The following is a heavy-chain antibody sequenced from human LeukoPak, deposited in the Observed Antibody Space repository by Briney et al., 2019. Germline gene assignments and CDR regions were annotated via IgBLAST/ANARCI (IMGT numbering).Heavy chain of an antibody. CDR3: VREAGTRFDY. V-gene: IGHV1-18*04. J-gene: IGHJ4*02. D-gene: IGHD3-10*01. CDR1: GYSFTTYW. CDR2: ISVYNGNT. Sequence: GESLKISCKGSGYSFTTYWIGWVRQAPGQGLEWMGWISVYNGNTKYAQRLQGRVTMTTDTSTSTAYMELRSLRSDDTAVYYCVREAGTRFDYWGQGNLVTVSS.